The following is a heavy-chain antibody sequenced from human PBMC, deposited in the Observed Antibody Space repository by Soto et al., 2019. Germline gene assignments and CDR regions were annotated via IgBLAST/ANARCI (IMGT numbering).Heavy chain of an antibody. Sequence: QVRLQEWGPGLVKPSQTLSLKCSVSGGSITTGGRYWSWIRQLRGKGLEWIGDIYYSGNTYYNASLISRVPISGAAAKNQFSLQLSSGTAADTAVYYCAQALVFTGGDGFDIWGQGRLVTVSS. CDR1: GGSITTGGRY. J-gene: IGHJ3*02. CDR2: IYYSGNT. V-gene: IGHV4-31*02. CDR3: AQALVFTGGDGFDI. D-gene: IGHD1-1*01.